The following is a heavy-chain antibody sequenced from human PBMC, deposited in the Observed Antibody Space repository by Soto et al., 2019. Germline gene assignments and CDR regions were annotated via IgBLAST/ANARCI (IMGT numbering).Heavy chain of an antibody. CDR2: ISYDGGDF. Sequence: HPVGSLRLSCAASGFAFSTYGMHWVRQAPGKGLEWVALISYDGGDFYYADSVKGRFTISRDNSKHTLSLQMDSLRVEDTAVYYCAKDFGAWSDSWGQGTLVTVSS. CDR3: AKDFGAWSDS. CDR1: GFAFSTYG. V-gene: IGHV3-30*18. J-gene: IGHJ5*01. D-gene: IGHD3-10*01.